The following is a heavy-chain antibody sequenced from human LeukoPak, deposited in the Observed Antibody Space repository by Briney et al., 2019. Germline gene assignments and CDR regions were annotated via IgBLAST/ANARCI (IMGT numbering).Heavy chain of an antibody. Sequence: PGGSLRLSCAASGFIFSSYSMNWVRQAPGKGLEWVSSISSSSSYIYYADSVKGRFTISRDNAKNSLYLQMNSLRAEDTAVYYCASQYYDFWSGYYYFDYWGQGTLVTVSS. V-gene: IGHV3-21*01. D-gene: IGHD3-3*01. CDR1: GFIFSSYS. CDR3: ASQYYDFWSGYYYFDY. J-gene: IGHJ4*02. CDR2: ISSSSSYI.